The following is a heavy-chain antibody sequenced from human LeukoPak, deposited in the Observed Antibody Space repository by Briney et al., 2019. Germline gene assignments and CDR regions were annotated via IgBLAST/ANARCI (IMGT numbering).Heavy chain of an antibody. D-gene: IGHD2-15*01. V-gene: IGHV4-39*01. CDR1: GGSISSSSYY. CDR2: IYYSGST. Sequence: SETLSLTCTVSGGSISSSSYYWGWIRQPPGKGLEWIGSIYYSGSTYYNPSLKSRVTISVDTSKNQFSLKLSSVTAADTAVYYCARSYCSGGSCYRFDPWGQGTLVTVSS. J-gene: IGHJ5*02. CDR3: ARSYCSGGSCYRFDP.